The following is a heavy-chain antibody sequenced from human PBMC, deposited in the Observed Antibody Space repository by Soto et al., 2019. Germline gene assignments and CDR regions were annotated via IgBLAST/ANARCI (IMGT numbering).Heavy chain of an antibody. Sequence: QVQLQESGPGLVKPSQTLSLTCTVSGDSISSGGYYWSWIRQHPGKGLEWIGYIYYSGSTYYNPSFTSRFTISVDTSKNHFSLKLSSVTAADTAVYYCARVLVLPAAIGDWNFDLWGRGTLVTVSS. CDR3: ARVLVLPAAIGDWNFDL. V-gene: IGHV4-31*03. CDR1: GDSISSGGYY. CDR2: IYYSGST. J-gene: IGHJ2*01. D-gene: IGHD2-2*01.